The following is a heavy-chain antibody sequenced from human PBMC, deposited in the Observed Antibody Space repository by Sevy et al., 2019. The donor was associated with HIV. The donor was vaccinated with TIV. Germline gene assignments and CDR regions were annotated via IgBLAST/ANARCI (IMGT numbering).Heavy chain of an antibody. D-gene: IGHD5-18*01. V-gene: IGHV3-11*01. CDR3: ARVRYTYGSYYFDY. CDR2: ISSRGSTI. CDR1: EFTFSDYY. Sequence: GGSLRLSCAASEFTFSDYYISWIRQAPGKGLEWVKYISSRGSTIYYADSVKGRFTIPGDNAKNPLYLQMNSLGAEDTAVYYCARVRYTYGSYYFDYWGQGTLVTVSS. J-gene: IGHJ4*02.